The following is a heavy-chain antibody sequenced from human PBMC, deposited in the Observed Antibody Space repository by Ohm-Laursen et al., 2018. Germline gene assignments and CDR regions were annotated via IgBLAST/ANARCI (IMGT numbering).Heavy chain of an antibody. Sequence: GASVKVSCKASGYTFTGYYMHWVRQAPGQGLEWMGWINPNSGGTNYAQKFQGRVTMTRDTSISTAYMELSRLRSDDTAVYYCARVATRGYNWFDPWGQGTLVTVSS. V-gene: IGHV1-2*02. CDR2: INPNSGGT. D-gene: IGHD1-26*01. CDR1: GYTFTGYY. J-gene: IGHJ5*02. CDR3: ARVATRGYNWFDP.